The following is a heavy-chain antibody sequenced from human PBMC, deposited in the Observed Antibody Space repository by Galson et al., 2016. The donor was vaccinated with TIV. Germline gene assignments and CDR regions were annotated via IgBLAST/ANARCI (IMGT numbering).Heavy chain of an antibody. V-gene: IGHV2-5*02. CDR3: AHRRPTYYYYIDV. Sequence: PALVKPPQTLTLTYSFSGFSLDTSGVSVGWVRQSPRKNLEWLALIYWDDDKRYNPSLKTRLSITKEASKNQVVLRMTSMAPLDTATYYCAHRRPTYYYYIDVWGNGTTVTVSS. CDR2: IYWDDDK. D-gene: IGHD1-26*01. J-gene: IGHJ6*03. CDR1: GFSLDTSGVS.